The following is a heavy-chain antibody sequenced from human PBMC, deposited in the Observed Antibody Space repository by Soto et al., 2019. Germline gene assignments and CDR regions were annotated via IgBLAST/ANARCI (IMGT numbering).Heavy chain of an antibody. CDR3: ARIAPRIAVAGPFDY. D-gene: IGHD6-19*01. Sequence: GESLKISCKGSGYSFAGYWITWVRQMPGKGLEWMGIIYPGDSDTRYSPSFQGQVTISADKSISTAYLQWSSLKASDTAMYYCARIAPRIAVAGPFDYWGQGTLVTVSS. J-gene: IGHJ4*02. V-gene: IGHV5-51*01. CDR1: GYSFAGYW. CDR2: IYPGDSDT.